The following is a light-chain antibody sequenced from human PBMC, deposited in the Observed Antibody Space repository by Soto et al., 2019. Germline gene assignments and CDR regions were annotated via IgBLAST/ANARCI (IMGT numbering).Light chain of an antibody. CDR1: ALPKQY. CDR3: QSSDSSGRYPYV. Sequence: SYELTQPPSVSVSPGQTARITCSGDALPKQYAYWYQQKPGQAPVVVIYKDNERPSGIPGRFSGSTSGTTVTLTISGVQAEDEADYFCQSSDSSGRYPYVFGSGTKVT. J-gene: IGLJ1*01. CDR2: KDN. V-gene: IGLV3-25*02.